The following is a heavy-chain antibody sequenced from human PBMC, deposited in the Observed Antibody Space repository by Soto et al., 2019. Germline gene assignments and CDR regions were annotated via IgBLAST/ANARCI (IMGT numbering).Heavy chain of an antibody. D-gene: IGHD4-4*01. Sequence: EVQLVQSGGGLVQPGGSLRLSCVGSGFTFTDFYMNWVRQAPGKGLEWVANIRPDGSETNYVESVKGRFTTSRDNAKSSLFLQMNSLRADDTAVYYCAGWGGQDYNYWGQGILVTVSS. CDR2: IRPDGSET. J-gene: IGHJ4*02. V-gene: IGHV3-7*03. CDR1: GFTFTDFY. CDR3: AGWGGQDYNY.